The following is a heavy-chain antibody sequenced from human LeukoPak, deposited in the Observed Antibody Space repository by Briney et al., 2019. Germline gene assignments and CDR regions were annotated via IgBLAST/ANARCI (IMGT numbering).Heavy chain of an antibody. V-gene: IGHV3-74*01. CDR2: INSDGTST. J-gene: IGHJ4*02. CDR3: TSLRGLDY. D-gene: IGHD3-10*01. CDR1: GFTFSVYW. Sequence: PGRTLRLSCAASGFTFSVYWMHWVRQAPGKGLVWVSRINSDGTSTNYADSVKGRFTISRDNAKNTLYLQMNSLRAEDTAVYYCTSLRGLDYWGQGTLVSVSS.